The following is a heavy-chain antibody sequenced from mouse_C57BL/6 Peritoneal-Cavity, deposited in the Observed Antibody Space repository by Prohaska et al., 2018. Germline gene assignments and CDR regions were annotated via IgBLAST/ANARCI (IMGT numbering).Heavy chain of an antibody. CDR1: W. J-gene: IGHJ1*03. CDR3: MRYGSYWYFDV. D-gene: IGHD1-1*01. Sequence: WMSWVRQTPGKTLEWIGDINSDGSAINYAPSIKDRFTIFRDNDKSTLYLQMSNVRSEDIATYFCMRYGSYWYFDVWGTGTTVTVSS. V-gene: IGHV11-2*01. CDR2: INSDGSAI.